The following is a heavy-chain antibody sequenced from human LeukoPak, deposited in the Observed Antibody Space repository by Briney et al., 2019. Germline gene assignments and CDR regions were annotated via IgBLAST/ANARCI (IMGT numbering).Heavy chain of an antibody. J-gene: IGHJ4*02. D-gene: IGHD6-19*01. CDR1: GFTFSSYE. CDR3: ARESIAVAGAPFDH. Sequence: GGSLRLSCAASGFTFSSYEMNWVRQAPGKGLEWVSYISSGSTIYDADSVKGRFTISRDNAKNSLYLQMNSLRAEDTAVYYCARESIAVAGAPFDHWGQGTLVTVSS. V-gene: IGHV3-48*03. CDR2: ISSGSTI.